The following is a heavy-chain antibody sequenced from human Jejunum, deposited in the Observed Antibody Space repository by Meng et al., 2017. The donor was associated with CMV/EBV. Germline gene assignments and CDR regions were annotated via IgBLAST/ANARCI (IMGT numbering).Heavy chain of an antibody. Sequence: HVQVAASVSELKKPHPSLNASCTASGYTFPSYAMNWVRQAPGQGLEWMGWITHNTRNPHYAQDFTRRYVLSLDTYVSLAYLQSSSITAEATVLYYCVRDPDSAVCENCSSWGQGTLVTVSS. CDR3: VRDPDSAVCENCSS. D-gene: IGHD6-13*01. V-gene: IGHV7-4-1*04. CDR2: ITHNTRNP. J-gene: IGHJ4*02. CDR1: GYTFPSYA.